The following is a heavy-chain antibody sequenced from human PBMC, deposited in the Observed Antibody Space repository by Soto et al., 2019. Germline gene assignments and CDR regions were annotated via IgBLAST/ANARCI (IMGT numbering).Heavy chain of an antibody. Sequence: EVQLLESGGGLVQPGGSLRLSCAASGFTFSNYNMNWVRQAPGEGLEWVSTILSIGTTYYADSVKGRFTISRDNSKNTLYLQMESPRGGEKAVYFCAKKPGTNGGHLFHPWGQGALVTVSS. CDR2: ILSIGTT. D-gene: IGHD1-1*01. J-gene: IGHJ5*02. V-gene: IGHV3-23*01. CDR3: AKKPGTNGGHLFHP. CDR1: GFTFSNYN.